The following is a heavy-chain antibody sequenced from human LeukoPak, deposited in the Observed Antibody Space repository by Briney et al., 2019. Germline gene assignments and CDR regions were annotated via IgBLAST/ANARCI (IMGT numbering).Heavy chain of an antibody. D-gene: IGHD3-16*01. CDR1: GGSISSGSYY. J-gene: IGHJ6*03. CDR3: ARDKGGPYYMDV. Sequence: SQTLSLTCTVSGGSISSGSYYWSWIRQPAGKGLEWIGRIYTSGSTNYNPSLKSRVTISADTSKNQFSLKLSSVTAADTAVYYCARDKGGPYYMDVWGKGTTVTISS. V-gene: IGHV4-61*02. CDR2: IYTSGST.